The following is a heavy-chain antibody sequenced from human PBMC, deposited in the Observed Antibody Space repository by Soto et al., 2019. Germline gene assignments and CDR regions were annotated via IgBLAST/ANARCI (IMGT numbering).Heavy chain of an antibody. Sequence: PGGSLRLSCAASGFTFSSYAMSWVRQAPGKGLEWVSAISGSGGSTYYADSVKGRFTISRDNSKKTLYLQMNSLRAEDTAVYYCAKLPLPYYDILTGPTYYFDYWGQGTLVTVSS. CDR3: AKLPLPYYDILTGPTYYFDY. CDR1: GFTFSSYA. D-gene: IGHD3-9*01. J-gene: IGHJ4*02. CDR2: ISGSGGST. V-gene: IGHV3-23*01.